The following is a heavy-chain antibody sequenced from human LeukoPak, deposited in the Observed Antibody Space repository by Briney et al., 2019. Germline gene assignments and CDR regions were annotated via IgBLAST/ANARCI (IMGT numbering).Heavy chain of an antibody. D-gene: IGHD3-16*01. CDR1: GFTFNNYA. CDR3: AKDDLNYGYDY. CDR2: ISGGAENT. J-gene: IGHJ4*02. Sequence: GGSLRLSCAASGFTFNNYAMSWVRQVPGKGLEWVSSISGGAENTYYADSVKGRLTISRDNAKNTLYLQMNSLGAEDTAVYYCAKDDLNYGYDYWGQGTLVTVSS. V-gene: IGHV3-23*01.